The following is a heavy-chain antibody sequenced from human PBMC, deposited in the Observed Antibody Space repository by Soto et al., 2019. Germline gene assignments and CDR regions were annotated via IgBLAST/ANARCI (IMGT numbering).Heavy chain of an antibody. CDR2: IYYNGRT. CDR3: VRGGAITDFYFDS. D-gene: IGHD3-16*01. V-gene: IGHV4-30-4*01. Sequence: PSETLSLTCTVSSGSINNDYYYWSWIRQPPGRGLEWIGYIYYNGRTYYNPSLKSRLVISLDISKDQFSLRLTSVTAADTAVYYCVRGGAITDFYFDSWGQGTLVTVSS. CDR1: SGSINNDYYY. J-gene: IGHJ4*02.